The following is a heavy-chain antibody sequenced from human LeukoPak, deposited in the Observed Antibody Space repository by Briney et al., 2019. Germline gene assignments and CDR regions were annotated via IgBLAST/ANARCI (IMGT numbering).Heavy chain of an antibody. Sequence: AGGSLRLSCAASGFTFSSYAMSWVRQAPGKGLEWVSAISGSGGSTYYADSVKGRFTISRDNSKNTLYLQMNSLRAEDTAVYYCAKNLRGTRDYFDYWGQGTLVTVSS. J-gene: IGHJ4*02. CDR3: AKNLRGTRDYFDY. CDR1: GFTFSSYA. V-gene: IGHV3-23*01. CDR2: ISGSGGST.